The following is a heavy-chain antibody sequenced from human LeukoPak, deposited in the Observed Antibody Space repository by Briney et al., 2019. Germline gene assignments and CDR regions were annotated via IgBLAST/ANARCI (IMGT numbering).Heavy chain of an antibody. CDR3: ANDEGLPSHYFDY. J-gene: IGHJ4*02. CDR2: ISGSGGST. Sequence: GSLRLSCAASGFTFSYYAMSWVRQAPGKGLEWVSAISGSGGSTYYADSVKGRFTISRDNSKNTLYLQMNSLRAEDTAVYYCANDEGLPSHYFDYWGQGTLVTVSS. D-gene: IGHD3-3*01. CDR1: GFTFSYYA. V-gene: IGHV3-23*01.